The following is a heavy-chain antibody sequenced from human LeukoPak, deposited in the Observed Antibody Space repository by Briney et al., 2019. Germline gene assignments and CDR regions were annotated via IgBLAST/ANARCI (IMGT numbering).Heavy chain of an antibody. CDR3: AKGDYYGSGSTFKNGMDV. D-gene: IGHD3-10*01. J-gene: IGHJ6*02. CDR1: GFTFSSYA. CDR2: VTASAGNT. V-gene: IGHV3-23*01. Sequence: GGSLRLSCAASGFTFSSYAMSWVRQAPGKGLEGVSAVTASAGNTYYADSVKGRFTISRDNSKNTLYLQVNSLRAEDTAVYYCAKGDYYGSGSTFKNGMDVWGQGTTVTVSS.